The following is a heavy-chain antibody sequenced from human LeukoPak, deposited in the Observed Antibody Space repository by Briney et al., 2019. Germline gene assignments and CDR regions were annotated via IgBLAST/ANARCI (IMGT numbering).Heavy chain of an antibody. V-gene: IGHV1-2*02. CDR2: INPNTGDT. Sequence: GSVKVSCKASGYTFTGYYMHWVRQAPGQGLEWMGWINPNTGDTNYAQKFQGRVTMTRDTSISTAYMELSRLRSDDTAVYYCASLRPPVDAFDIWGQGTMVTVSS. CDR1: GYTFTGYY. J-gene: IGHJ3*02. CDR3: ASLRPPVDAFDI.